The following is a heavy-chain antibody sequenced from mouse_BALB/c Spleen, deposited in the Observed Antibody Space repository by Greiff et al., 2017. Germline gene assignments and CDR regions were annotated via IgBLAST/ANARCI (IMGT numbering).Heavy chain of an antibody. CDR3: AYYDYPYYAMDY. CDR1: GYSFTGYY. CDR2: INPYNGAT. V-gene: IGHV1-31*01. D-gene: IGHD2-4*01. Sequence: EVQLQQSGPELVKPGASVKISCKASGYSFTGYYMHWVKQSHVKSLEWIGRINPYNGATSYNQNFKDKASLTVDKSSSTAYMELHSLTSEDSAVYYCAYYDYPYYAMDYWGQGTSVTVSS. J-gene: IGHJ4*01.